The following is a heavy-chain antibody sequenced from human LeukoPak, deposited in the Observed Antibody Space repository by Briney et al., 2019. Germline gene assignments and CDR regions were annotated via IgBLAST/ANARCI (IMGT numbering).Heavy chain of an antibody. D-gene: IGHD4-17*01. V-gene: IGHV4-30-4*01. CDR3: ARSSFTVTTIAGGVLIYFDY. J-gene: IGHJ4*02. CDR2: IYYSGST. Sequence: SQTLSLTCTVSGGSISSGDYYWSWIRQPPGKGLEWIGYIYYSGSTYYNPSLKSRVTISVDTSKNQFSLKLSSVTAADTAVYYCARSSFTVTTIAGGVLIYFDYWGQGTLVTVSS. CDR1: GGSISSGDYY.